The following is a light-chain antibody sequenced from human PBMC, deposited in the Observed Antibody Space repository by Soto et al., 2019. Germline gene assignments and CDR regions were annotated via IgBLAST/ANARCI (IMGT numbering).Light chain of an antibody. CDR3: QQYGDSPPWT. CDR2: GAS. J-gene: IGKJ1*01. CDR1: QSVSSRY. V-gene: IGKV3-20*01. Sequence: EIVFTHSPVTLSLSRAETATPSCRASQSVSSRYLAWYQQQPAQAPRPLLYGASTRATGIPDRFSGSGSGTAFTLTISRLEPEDFAVYYCQQYGDSPPWTFGQGTKVDIK.